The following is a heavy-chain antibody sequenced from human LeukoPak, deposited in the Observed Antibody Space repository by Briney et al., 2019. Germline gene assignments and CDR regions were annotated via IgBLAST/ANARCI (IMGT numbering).Heavy chain of an antibody. J-gene: IGHJ4*02. V-gene: IGHV3-33*08. CDR2: IWYDGSQR. CDR1: GFTFRNYY. D-gene: IGHD1-14*01. CDR3: ATSSPRNYFDH. Sequence: GGSLRLSCAASGFTFRNYYMHWVRQSPGRGLEWVAVIWYDGSQRYYADSVKGRFTISRDDSQNTIYLQMDSLRAEDTAVYYCATSSPRNYFDHWGQGTLVTVSS.